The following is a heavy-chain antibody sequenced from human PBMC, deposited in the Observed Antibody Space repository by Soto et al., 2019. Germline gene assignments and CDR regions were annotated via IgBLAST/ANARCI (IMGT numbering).Heavy chain of an antibody. D-gene: IGHD3-22*01. CDR3: ARSYDSSGYTNDY. Sequence: PGESLKISCKGSGYSFTSYWIGWVRQMPGKGLEWMGIIYPGDSDTRYSPSFQGHVTISADKSISTAYLQWSSLKASATAMYYCARSYDSSGYTNDYWGQGTLVTVSS. J-gene: IGHJ4*02. CDR1: GYSFTSYW. V-gene: IGHV5-51*01. CDR2: IYPGDSDT.